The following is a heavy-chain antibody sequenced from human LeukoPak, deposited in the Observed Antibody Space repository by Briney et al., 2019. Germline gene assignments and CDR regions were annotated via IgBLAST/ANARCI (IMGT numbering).Heavy chain of an antibody. V-gene: IGHV4-31*03. CDR3: ARVHGSRLGYDSSGYLTPEYYFDY. CDR2: IYYSGST. J-gene: IGHJ4*02. D-gene: IGHD3-22*01. Sequence: SQTLSLTCTVSGGSISSGGYYWSWIRQHPRKGLEWIGYIYYSGSTYYNPSLKSRVTISVDTSKNQFSLKLSSVTAADTAVYYCARVHGSRLGYDSSGYLTPEYYFDYWGQGTLVTVSS. CDR1: GGSISSGGYY.